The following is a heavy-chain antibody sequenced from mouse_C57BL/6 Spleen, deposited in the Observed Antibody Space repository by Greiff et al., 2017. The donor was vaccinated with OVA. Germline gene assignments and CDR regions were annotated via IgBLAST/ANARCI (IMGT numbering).Heavy chain of an antibody. J-gene: IGHJ1*03. CDR2: IHPNSGST. CDR1: GYTFTSYW. Sequence: QVQLKQPGAELVKPGASVKLSCKASGYTFTSYWMHWVKQRPGQGLEWIGMIHPNSGSTNYNEKFKSKATLTVDKSSSTAYMQLSSLTSEDSAVYYCAPNWDWYFDVWGTGTTVTVSS. D-gene: IGHD4-1*01. CDR3: APNWDWYFDV. V-gene: IGHV1-64*01.